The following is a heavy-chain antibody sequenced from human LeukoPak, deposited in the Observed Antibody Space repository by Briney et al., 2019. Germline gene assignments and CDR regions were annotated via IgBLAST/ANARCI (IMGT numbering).Heavy chain of an antibody. CDR2: IYYSGST. Sequence: SETLSLTCTVSGGSISSSTYYWGWIRQPPGKGLEWIGSIYYSGSTYYNPSLKGRVMISVDTSKNQFSLSSLTAADTAVYYCARHSRGPAAGPAFDYWGQGTLVTVSS. V-gene: IGHV4-39*01. CDR3: ARHSRGPAAGPAFDY. CDR1: GGSISSSTYY. J-gene: IGHJ4*02. D-gene: IGHD6-13*01.